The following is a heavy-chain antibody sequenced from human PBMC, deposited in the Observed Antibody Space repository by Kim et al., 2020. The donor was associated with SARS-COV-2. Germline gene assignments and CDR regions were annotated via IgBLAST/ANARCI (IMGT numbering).Heavy chain of an antibody. D-gene: IGHD3-22*01. J-gene: IGHJ4*02. CDR3: ARGMEGGSHYYDSSGYYYFDY. CDR1: GGSFSGYY. CDR2: INHSGST. V-gene: IGHV4-34*01. Sequence: SETLSLTCAVYGGSFSGYYWSWIRQPPGKGLEWIGEINHSGSTNYNPSLKSRVTISVDTSKNQFSLKLSSVTAADTAVYYCARGMEGGSHYYDSSGYYYFDYWGQGTLVTVSS.